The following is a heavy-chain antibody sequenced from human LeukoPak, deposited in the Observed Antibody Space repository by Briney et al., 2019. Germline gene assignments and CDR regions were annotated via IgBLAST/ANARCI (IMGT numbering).Heavy chain of an antibody. J-gene: IGHJ2*01. CDR1: GFTFSDHC. Sequence: GGSLRLSCAASGFTFSDHCMDWVRQAPGKGLEWVGRARNKANSYTTEYAASVKGRFTISRDDSKKSLYLQMNSLKTEDTAVYYCARESGGGVLGYFDLWGRGTLVSVSS. CDR2: ARNKANSYTT. D-gene: IGHD3-10*01. CDR3: ARESGGGVLGYFDL. V-gene: IGHV3-72*01.